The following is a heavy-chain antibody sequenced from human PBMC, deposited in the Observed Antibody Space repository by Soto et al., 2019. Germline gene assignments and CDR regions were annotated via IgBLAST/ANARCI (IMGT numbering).Heavy chain of an antibody. CDR1: GGSFSGNY. CDR2: INHSGST. CDR3: ARRVTTRYAYFGMDV. V-gene: IGHV4-34*01. D-gene: IGHD4-4*01. Sequence: QVQLQQWGAGLLKPSETLSLTCAVYGGSFSGNYWNWVRQPPGKGLEWIGEINHSGSTNYNPSLKSRVTKILETSTNQFYLKLISVTAADTAVYYCARRVTTRYAYFGMDVWGQGTTVTVSS. J-gene: IGHJ6*02.